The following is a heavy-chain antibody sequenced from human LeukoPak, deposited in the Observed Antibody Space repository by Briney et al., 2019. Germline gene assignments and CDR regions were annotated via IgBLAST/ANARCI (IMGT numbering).Heavy chain of an antibody. CDR1: GYTFTSYG. V-gene: IGHV1-46*01. CDR3: ARDSEIDYGDYGSHDY. Sequence: ASVTVSCKASGYTFTSYGISWVLQAPGQGLEWMGIINPSGGSTSYAQKFQGRVTMTRDMSTSTVYMELSSLRSEDTAVYYCARDSEIDYGDYGSHDYWGQGTLVTVSS. D-gene: IGHD4-17*01. CDR2: INPSGGST. J-gene: IGHJ4*02.